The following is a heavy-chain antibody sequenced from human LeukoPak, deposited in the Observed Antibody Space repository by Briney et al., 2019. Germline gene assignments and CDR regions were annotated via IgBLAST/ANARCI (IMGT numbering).Heavy chain of an antibody. CDR2: INHNGNVN. CDR3: ARGGGLYV. J-gene: IGHJ6*02. V-gene: IGHV3-7*03. D-gene: IGHD2-8*02. Sequence: GGSLRLSCAASGFTFSSYWMNWARQAPGKGLEWVASINHNGNVNYYVDSVKGRFTISRDNAKNSLYLQMSNLRAEATAVYFCARGGGLYVWGQGATVTVSS. CDR1: GFTFSSYW.